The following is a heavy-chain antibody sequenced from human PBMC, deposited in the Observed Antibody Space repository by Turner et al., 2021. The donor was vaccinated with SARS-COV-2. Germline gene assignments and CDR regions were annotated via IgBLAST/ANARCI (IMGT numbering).Heavy chain of an antibody. Sequence: QVQLVESGGGVVQPGRSLRLSCAACGFTFSSYGMHWVRQAPGKGLEWVAVIWNDGSNKYYADSVKGRFTISRDNSKNTLYLQMNSLRAEDTAVYYCARAHYYGSGRGAFDIWGQGTMVTISS. D-gene: IGHD3-10*01. CDR2: IWNDGSNK. CDR1: GFTFSSYG. V-gene: IGHV3-33*01. J-gene: IGHJ3*02. CDR3: ARAHYYGSGRGAFDI.